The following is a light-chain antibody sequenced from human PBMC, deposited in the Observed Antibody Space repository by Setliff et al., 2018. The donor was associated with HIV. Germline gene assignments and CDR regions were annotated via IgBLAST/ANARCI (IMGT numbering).Light chain of an antibody. Sequence: QSALAQPASVSGSPGHSITISCTGTSSDIGEYDYVSWYQQHPGKAPKLILYAVTYRPSGVSNRFSGSKSGNTASLTISRLQAEDEADYYCSSHRDTHTLEVFGTGTKVTVL. J-gene: IGLJ1*01. CDR3: SSHRDTHTLEV. CDR2: AVT. V-gene: IGLV2-14*03. CDR1: SSDIGEYDY.